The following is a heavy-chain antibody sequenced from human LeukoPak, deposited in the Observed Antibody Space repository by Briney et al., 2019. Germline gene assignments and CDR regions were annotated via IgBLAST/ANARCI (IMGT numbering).Heavy chain of an antibody. CDR2: IYYSGST. CDR1: GGSISSGGYY. V-gene: IGHV4-61*08. J-gene: IGHJ6*02. CDR3: ARVSSWPYYGMDV. Sequence: SQTLSLTCTVSGGSISSGGYYWSWIRQPPGKGLEWIGYIYYSGSTNYNPSLKSRVTISVDTSKNQFSLKLSSVTAADTAVYYCARVSSWPYYGMDVWGQGTTVTVSS. D-gene: IGHD2-2*01.